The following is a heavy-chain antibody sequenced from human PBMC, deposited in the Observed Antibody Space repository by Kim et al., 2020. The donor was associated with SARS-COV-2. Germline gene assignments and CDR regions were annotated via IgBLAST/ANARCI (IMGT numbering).Heavy chain of an antibody. Sequence: GSLRLSCAGSGLTLSRYVMHWLRQAPGKGLEWVSGLRGSDGNTHYADSVKGRFTISRDNSKNSLYLQMDRLRAEDTAIYYCATEGHSSGHCGTFDIWGRGTMVTVSS. V-gene: IGHV3-23*01. CDR2: LRGSDGNT. D-gene: IGHD3-22*01. CDR1: GLTLSRYV. CDR3: ATEGHSSGHCGTFDI. J-gene: IGHJ3*02.